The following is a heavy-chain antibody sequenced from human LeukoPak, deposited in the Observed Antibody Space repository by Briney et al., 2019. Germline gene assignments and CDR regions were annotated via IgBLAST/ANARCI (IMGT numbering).Heavy chain of an antibody. CDR2: ISGSGGST. Sequence: PGGSLRLSCAAFGFTFSSYAMSWIRQAPGKGLEWVSAISGSGGSTYYADSVKGRFTISRDNSKNTLYLQMNSLRAEDTAVYYCARGVAARPDYYFDYWGQGTLVTVSS. D-gene: IGHD6-6*01. J-gene: IGHJ4*02. CDR3: ARGVAARPDYYFDY. CDR1: GFTFSSYA. V-gene: IGHV3-23*01.